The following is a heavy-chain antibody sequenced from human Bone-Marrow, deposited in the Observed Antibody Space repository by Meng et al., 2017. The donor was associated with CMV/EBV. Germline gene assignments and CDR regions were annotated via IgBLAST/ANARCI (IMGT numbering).Heavy chain of an antibody. Sequence: CGPTLVKLTQTLTLTCTFSGFSHSTSGMRVSWIRQPPGKALEWLGRIDWDDDKFYSTSLKTRLTISKDTSKNQVVLTMTNMDPVDTATYFCARTHSDSDSHFDYWGQGTLVTVSS. V-gene: IGHV2-70D*14. J-gene: IGHJ4*02. CDR2: IDWDDDK. CDR3: ARTHSDSDSHFDY. D-gene: IGHD2-21*02. CDR1: GFSHSTSGMR.